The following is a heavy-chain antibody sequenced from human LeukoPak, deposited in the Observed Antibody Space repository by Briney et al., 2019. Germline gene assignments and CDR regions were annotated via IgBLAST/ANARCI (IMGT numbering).Heavy chain of an antibody. D-gene: IGHD6-13*01. CDR1: GGTFSSYA. V-gene: IGHV1-69*13. CDR3: AAVAAAGSDY. J-gene: IGHJ4*02. Sequence: SVKVSCKASGGTFSSYAISWVRQAPGQGLEWMGGVIPIFGTANYAQKFQGRVTITADESTSTAYMELSSLRSEDTAVYYCAAVAAAGSDYWGQGTLVTVSS. CDR2: VIPIFGTA.